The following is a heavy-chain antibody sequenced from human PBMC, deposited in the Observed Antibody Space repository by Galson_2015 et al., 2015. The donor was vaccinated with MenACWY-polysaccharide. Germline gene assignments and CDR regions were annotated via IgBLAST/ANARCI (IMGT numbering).Heavy chain of an antibody. CDR3: ARGDNWNWGY. D-gene: IGHD1-7*01. CDR2: IHHSGST. V-gene: IGHV4-4*02. Sequence: SEPLSLTCPVSGDSITNTKYWWSWVRQSPGKGLEWIAEIHHSGSTNYNPSLRSRVTISADKSKNQFSLNLSSVTAADTAVYYCARGDNWNWGYWGQGTLVTVSS. CDR1: GDSITNTKYW. J-gene: IGHJ4*02.